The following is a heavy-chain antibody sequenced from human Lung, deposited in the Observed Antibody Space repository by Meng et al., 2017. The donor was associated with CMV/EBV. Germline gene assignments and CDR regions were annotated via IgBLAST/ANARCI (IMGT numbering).Heavy chain of an antibody. CDR2: ISGRGDRT. D-gene: IGHD3-10*01. CDR3: ASLVVGFGESQDY. CDR1: GFTFSDSD. Sequence: SGFTFSDSDMSWVRQAPGKGLECVSSISGRGDRTHYADSVKGRFTISRDNSKNTLYLRMDRLRAEDTAIYFCASLVVGFGESQDYWGQGTLVTVSS. J-gene: IGHJ4*02. V-gene: IGHV3-23*01.